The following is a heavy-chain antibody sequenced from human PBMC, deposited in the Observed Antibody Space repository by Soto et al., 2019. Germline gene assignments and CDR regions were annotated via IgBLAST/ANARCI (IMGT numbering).Heavy chain of an antibody. D-gene: IGHD6-19*01. CDR2: INWRGSST. J-gene: IGHJ3*02. V-gene: IGHV3-20*04. CDR1: GFTFEDHG. CDR3: AGDGCVAGPIDASDI. Sequence: EVPLVESGGGVVRPGGSLRLSCATSGFTFEDHGMTWVRQVPGKGLEWVAEINWRGSSTSYGDSVKGRLTISRDNAKKSLSLQMKILRPENPALYSCAGDGCVAGPIDASDIWGQGTMVTVSS.